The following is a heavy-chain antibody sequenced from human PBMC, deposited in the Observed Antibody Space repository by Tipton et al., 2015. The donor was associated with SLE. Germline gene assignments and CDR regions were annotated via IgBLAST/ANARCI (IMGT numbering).Heavy chain of an antibody. J-gene: IGHJ4*02. CDR3: ARGYCSDGVCYGFGFFDY. D-gene: IGHD2-8*01. Sequence: TLSLTCTVSGGSISNYYWSWMRQSPGKGLEWIGQMYHSGSTNYNPSLKSRVTLSIDTSKNQFSLKMRSVTAADTAVYFCARGYCSDGVCYGFGFFDYWGQGNLVTVSS. V-gene: IGHV4-59*12. CDR1: GGSISNYY. CDR2: MYHSGST.